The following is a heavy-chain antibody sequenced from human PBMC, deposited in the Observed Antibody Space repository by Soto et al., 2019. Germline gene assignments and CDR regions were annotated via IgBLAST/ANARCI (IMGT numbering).Heavy chain of an antibody. J-gene: IGHJ4*02. Sequence: QVQLQQWGAGLLKPSETLSLTCAVYGGSFSGYYWSWIRQPPGKGLEWIGEINHSGSTNYNPSLKSRVTISVDTSKNQFSLKLSSVTAADTAVYYCARLGPPFDYGDRDYWGQGTLVTVSS. D-gene: IGHD4-17*01. CDR3: ARLGPPFDYGDRDY. CDR2: INHSGST. CDR1: GGSFSGYY. V-gene: IGHV4-34*01.